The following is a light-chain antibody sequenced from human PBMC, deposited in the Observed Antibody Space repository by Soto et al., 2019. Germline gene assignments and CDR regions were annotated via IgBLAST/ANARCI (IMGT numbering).Light chain of an antibody. CDR1: QSVSTN. CDR2: GAS. Sequence: EIVMTQSPATLSGSPWERVTLSCRASQSVSTNVAWYQQKPGQAPRLLLYGASTRATGLPARFSGSGSGTEFTLTISSLQSEDFAVYYCQHYHDWPPRTFGQGTKVDIK. V-gene: IGKV3-15*01. CDR3: QHYHDWPPRT. J-gene: IGKJ1*01.